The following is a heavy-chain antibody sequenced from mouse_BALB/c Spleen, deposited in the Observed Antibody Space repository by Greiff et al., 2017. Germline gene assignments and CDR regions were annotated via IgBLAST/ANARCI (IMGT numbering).Heavy chain of an antibody. CDR1: GFTFSSYT. CDR3: ARHETRYAMDY. J-gene: IGHJ4*01. Sequence: EVKLMESGGGLVKPGGSLKLSCAASGFTFSSYTMSWVRQTPEKRLEWVAYISNGGGSTYYPDTVKGRFTISRDNAKNTLYLQMSSLKSEDTAMYYCARHETRYAMDYWGQGTSVTVSS. CDR2: ISNGGGST. V-gene: IGHV5-12-2*01.